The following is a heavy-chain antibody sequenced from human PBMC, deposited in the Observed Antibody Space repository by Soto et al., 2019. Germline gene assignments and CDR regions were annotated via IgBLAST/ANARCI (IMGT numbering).Heavy chain of an antibody. J-gene: IGHJ4*02. V-gene: IGHV4-34*01. CDR3: ARGFAGRVEVAAFDY. Sequence: SETLSLTCAVYGGSFSGYYWSWIRQPPGKGLEWIGEINHSGSTNYNPSLKSRVTISVDTSKNQFSLKLSSVTAADTAVYYCARGFAGRVEVAAFDYWGQGTLVTVSS. CDR1: GGSFSGYY. D-gene: IGHD2-15*01. CDR2: INHSGST.